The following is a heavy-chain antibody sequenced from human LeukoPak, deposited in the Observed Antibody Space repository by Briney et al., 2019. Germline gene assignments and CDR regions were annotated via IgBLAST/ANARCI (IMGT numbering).Heavy chain of an antibody. CDR1: GFTVSTYA. Sequence: QSGGSLRLSCAASGFTVSTYAMSWVRQAPGKGLEWVSGINRSGGRTYNADSVKGRFTISSDDSKNMLYLQMNSLRAEDTAVYYCAKDYHSSGTYHDYWGQGTLATVSS. D-gene: IGHD3-10*01. V-gene: IGHV3-23*01. J-gene: IGHJ4*02. CDR3: AKDYHSSGTYHDY. CDR2: INRSGGRT.